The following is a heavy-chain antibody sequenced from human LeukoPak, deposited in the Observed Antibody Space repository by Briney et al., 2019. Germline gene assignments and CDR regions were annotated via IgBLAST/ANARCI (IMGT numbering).Heavy chain of an antibody. CDR2: ISYDGSNK. CDR3: ATDVDPFGSGSYVEGFDY. J-gene: IGHJ4*02. Sequence: PGGSLRLSCAASGFSFSNYAMNWVRQAPGKGLKWVAVISYDGSNKYYADSVKGRFTISRDNSKNTLYLQMNSLRAEDTAVYYCATDVDPFGSGSYVEGFDYWGQGTLVTVSS. CDR1: GFSFSNYA. D-gene: IGHD3-10*01. V-gene: IGHV3-30*03.